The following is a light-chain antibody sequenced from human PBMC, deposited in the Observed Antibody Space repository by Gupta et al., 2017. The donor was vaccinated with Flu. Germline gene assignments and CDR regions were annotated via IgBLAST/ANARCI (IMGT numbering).Light chain of an antibody. CDR1: QSLTTW. CDR3: QQDESFPIT. Sequence: DIQMTQSPSTLSASVGDRVTITCRASQSLTTWLAWYQQKPGKAPKLLIYKTSSLESGVPARFSGSGSGTEFILTISSRHPDDFATYYCQQDESFPITFGGGTKVDIK. CDR2: KTS. V-gene: IGKV1-5*03. J-gene: IGKJ4*01.